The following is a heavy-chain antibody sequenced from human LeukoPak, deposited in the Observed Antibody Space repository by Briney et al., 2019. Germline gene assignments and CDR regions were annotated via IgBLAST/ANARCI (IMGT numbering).Heavy chain of an antibody. D-gene: IGHD2-2*01. CDR2: ISAYNGNT. J-gene: IGHJ4*02. V-gene: IGHV1-18*01. CDR1: GYTFTSYG. Sequence: ASVKVSCKASGYTFTSYGISWVRQAPGQGLEWMGWISAYNGNTNYAQKLQGRVTMTTDTSTSTAYMELRSLRSDDTAVYYCARGQFVVVPAAPFDYWGQGTLVTVPS. CDR3: ARGQFVVVPAAPFDY.